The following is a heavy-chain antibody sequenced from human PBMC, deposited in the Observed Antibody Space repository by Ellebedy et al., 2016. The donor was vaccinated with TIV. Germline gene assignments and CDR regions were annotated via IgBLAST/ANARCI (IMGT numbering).Heavy chain of an antibody. D-gene: IGHD3-10*01. CDR3: ARSGSGSYFDH. V-gene: IGHV3-30*01. J-gene: IGHJ4*02. CDR2: TSYDGMNN. CDR1: GFPFTSFA. Sequence: PGGSLRLSCAASGFPFTSFALHWVRQAPGKGLEWVAVTSYDGMNNYYADSVKGRFTISRDNFKNTLYLQMTSLRTEDTAVYYCARSGSGSYFDHWGQGTLVTVSS.